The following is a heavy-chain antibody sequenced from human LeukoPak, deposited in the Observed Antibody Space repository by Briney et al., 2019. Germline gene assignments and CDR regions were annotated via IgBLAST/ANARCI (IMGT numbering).Heavy chain of an antibody. CDR2: ISSSGSTI. D-gene: IGHD2-15*01. CDR3: ARSGPPYCSGGSCYEAPYYYYGMDV. CDR1: GFTFSGYY. Sequence: GGSLRLSCAASGFTFSGYYMSWIRQAPGKGLEWVSYISSSGSTIYYADSVKGRFTISRDNAKNSLYLQMNSLRAEDTAVYYCARSGPPYCSGGSCYEAPYYYYGMDVWGQGTTVTVSS. V-gene: IGHV3-11*01. J-gene: IGHJ6*02.